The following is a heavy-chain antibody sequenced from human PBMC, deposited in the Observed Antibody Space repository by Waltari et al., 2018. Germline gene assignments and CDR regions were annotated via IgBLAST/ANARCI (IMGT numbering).Heavy chain of an antibody. V-gene: IGHV4-38-2*02. Sequence: QVQLQKSGPGLARPSETLSLTCVVSSYSIRSGYFWGWIRQPPGKGLEWSGSISHSGKTYYNPSLQSRLSLSVDTSKNQFALKVTSVTAADTAIYYCVRDLGGSGNSWFDAWGQGTLVTVSS. J-gene: IGHJ5*02. CDR3: VRDLGGSGNSWFDA. CDR2: ISHSGKT. D-gene: IGHD3-10*01. CDR1: SYSIRSGYF.